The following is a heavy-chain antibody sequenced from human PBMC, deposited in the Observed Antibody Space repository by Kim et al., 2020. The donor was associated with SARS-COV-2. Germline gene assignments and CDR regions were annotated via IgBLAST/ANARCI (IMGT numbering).Heavy chain of an antibody. V-gene: IGHV4-39*01. CDR1: GGSIASTDYY. Sequence: SETLSLTCSVSGGSIASTDYYWGWIRQPPGKGPEWVGSVFYGGPTYYNPSLKSRVIISADTSKNRFSLKLNSVTTSETAVYYCAPGGGFSGAYPSFDSRG. CDR2: VFYGGPT. J-gene: IGHJ4*01. D-gene: IGHD1-26*01. CDR3: APGGGFSGAYPSFDS.